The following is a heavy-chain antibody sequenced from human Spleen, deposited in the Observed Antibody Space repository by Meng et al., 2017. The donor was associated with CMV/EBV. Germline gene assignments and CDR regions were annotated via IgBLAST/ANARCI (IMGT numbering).Heavy chain of an antibody. J-gene: IGHJ4*02. CDR3: ARGRLGHVILRGVLYFES. D-gene: IGHD3-10*01. V-gene: IGHV3-23*01. Sequence: GESLKISCTASGFTFSIYAMSWVRQAPGKGLEWVAGIGGSGNTIYYADSVKGRFTISRDNSKNTLDLQMNSLRGEDTAVYYCARGRLGHVILRGVLYFESWGQGTLVTVSS. CDR1: GFTFSIYA. CDR2: IGGSGNTI.